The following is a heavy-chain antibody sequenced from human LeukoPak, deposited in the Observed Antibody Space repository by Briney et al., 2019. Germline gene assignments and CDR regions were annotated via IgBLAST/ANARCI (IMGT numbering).Heavy chain of an antibody. J-gene: IGHJ6*02. D-gene: IGHD6-19*01. Sequence: PGGSLRLSCAASGFTFNSYAMNWVRQAPGKGLDWISYITSSSSSIFYADSVKGRFTISRDNAKNSLYLQMNSLRAEDTAVYYCARSAVADPYYYYGMDVWGQGTTVTVSS. CDR1: GFTFNSYA. CDR2: ITSSSSSI. CDR3: ARSAVADPYYYYGMDV. V-gene: IGHV3-21*05.